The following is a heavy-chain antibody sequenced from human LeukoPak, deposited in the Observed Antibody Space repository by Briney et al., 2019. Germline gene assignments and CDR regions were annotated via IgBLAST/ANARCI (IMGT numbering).Heavy chain of an antibody. CDR1: GYTFTDYY. CDR3: ARRDYGGNSGFDP. D-gene: IGHD4-23*01. J-gene: IGHJ5*02. V-gene: IGHV1-2*02. Sequence: ASVKVSCKASGYTFTDYYINWVRQAPGQGLEWIGWINPNSGDTNYAQKFQDRVTMTRDTSISTAYIELSRLRSDDTAVYYCARRDYGGNSGFDPWGQGTLVTVSS. CDR2: INPNSGDT.